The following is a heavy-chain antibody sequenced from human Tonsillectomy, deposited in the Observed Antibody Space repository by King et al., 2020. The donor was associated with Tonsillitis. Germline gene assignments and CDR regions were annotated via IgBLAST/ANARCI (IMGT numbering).Heavy chain of an antibody. D-gene: IGHD3-22*01. CDR3: ARALGSSGYDVDY. J-gene: IGHJ4*02. CDR2: IYYSGST. V-gene: IGHV4-59*01. CDR1: GGPISSYY. Sequence: VQLQESGPGLVKPSETLSLTCTVSGGPISSYYWSWIRQPPGKGLEWIGYIYYSGSTNYNPSLKSRVTISVDTSKNQFSLKLSSVTAADAAVYYCARALGSSGYDVDYWGQGTLVTVSS.